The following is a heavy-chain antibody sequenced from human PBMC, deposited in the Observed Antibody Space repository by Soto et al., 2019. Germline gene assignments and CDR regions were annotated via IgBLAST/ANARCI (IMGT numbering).Heavy chain of an antibody. CDR1: GYTFTSYG. CDR2: IRAYNGNT. Sequence: ASVKVSCKASGYTFTSYGISWVRQAPGQGLEWMGWIRAYNGNTNYAQKLQGRVTMTTDTSTSTAYMELRSLRSDDTAVFYCARLPHFSSYYYDPFGYWGRGTLVTVSS. V-gene: IGHV1-18*01. J-gene: IGHJ4*02. CDR3: ARLPHFSSYYYDPFGY. D-gene: IGHD3-22*01.